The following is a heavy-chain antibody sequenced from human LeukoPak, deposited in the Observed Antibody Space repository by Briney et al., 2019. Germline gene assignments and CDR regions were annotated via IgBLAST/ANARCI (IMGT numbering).Heavy chain of an antibody. Sequence: SETLSLTCAVYGGSFSGYYWSWIRQPPGKGLEWIGEINHSGSTNYNPSLKSRVTISVDTSKNQFSLKLSSVTAADTAVYYCARDQRIYGSGSPQRYNWFDPWGQGTLVTVSS. CDR2: INHSGST. J-gene: IGHJ5*02. CDR3: ARDQRIYGSGSPQRYNWFDP. V-gene: IGHV4-34*01. CDR1: GGSFSGYY. D-gene: IGHD3-10*01.